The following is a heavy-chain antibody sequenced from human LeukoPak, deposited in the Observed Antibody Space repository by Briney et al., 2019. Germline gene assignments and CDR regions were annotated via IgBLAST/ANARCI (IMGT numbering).Heavy chain of an antibody. V-gene: IGHV3-23*01. J-gene: IGHJ4*02. CDR2: ISGSGGST. D-gene: IGHD6-13*01. CDR3: AKAQDPIAAAGTSPFDY. CDR1: GFTFSSYA. Sequence: GGSLRLSCAASGFTFSSYAMSWGRQASGKGLEWVSAISGSGGSTYYADSVKGRFTISRDNSKNTLSLQMNSLRAEDTAVYYCAKAQDPIAAAGTSPFDYWGQGTLVTVSS.